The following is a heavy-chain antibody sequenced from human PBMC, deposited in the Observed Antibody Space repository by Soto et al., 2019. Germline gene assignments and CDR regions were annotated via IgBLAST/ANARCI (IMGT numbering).Heavy chain of an antibody. D-gene: IGHD3-22*01. J-gene: IGHJ4*02. Sequence: QVQLVQSGAEVKKPGASVKVSCKASGYTFTSYAMHWVRQAPGQRLEWMGWINAGNGNTKYSQKFQGRVTISRDTPASTAYMELTSLSSEDTAVYYCATTSGYYLYDDWGQGTLVTVSS. CDR3: ATTSGYYLYDD. CDR1: GYTFTSYA. CDR2: INAGNGNT. V-gene: IGHV1-3*01.